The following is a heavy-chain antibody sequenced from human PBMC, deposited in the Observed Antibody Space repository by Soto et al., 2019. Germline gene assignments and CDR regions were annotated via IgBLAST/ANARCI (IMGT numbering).Heavy chain of an antibody. J-gene: IGHJ4*02. CDR2: INMDGSST. CDR3: ARGPRGVYGNDY. CDR1: GFTFSNDW. Sequence: EVQLVESGGGLVQPGGSLRLSCAASGFTFSNDWMHWVRQAAGKGLVWVSRINMDGSSTNYADSVKGRSTISRDNAKNTLYLQRNSRRVDDTAIYFCARGPRGVYGNDYWGQGALVTVSS. V-gene: IGHV3-74*01. D-gene: IGHD2-8*02.